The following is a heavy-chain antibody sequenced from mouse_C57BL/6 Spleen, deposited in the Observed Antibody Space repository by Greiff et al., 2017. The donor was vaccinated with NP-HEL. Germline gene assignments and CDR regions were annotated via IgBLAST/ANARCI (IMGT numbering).Heavy chain of an antibody. CDR2: INYDGSST. J-gene: IGHJ1*03. CDR3: ARDGIYDGYWYFDV. D-gene: IGHD2-3*01. Sequence: EVHLVESEGGLVQPGSSMKLSCTASGFTFSDYYMAWVRQVPEKGLEWVANINYDGSSTYYLDSLKSRFIISRDNAKNILYLQMSSLKSEDTATYYCARDGIYDGYWYFDVWGTGTTVTVSS. V-gene: IGHV5-16*01. CDR1: GFTFSDYY.